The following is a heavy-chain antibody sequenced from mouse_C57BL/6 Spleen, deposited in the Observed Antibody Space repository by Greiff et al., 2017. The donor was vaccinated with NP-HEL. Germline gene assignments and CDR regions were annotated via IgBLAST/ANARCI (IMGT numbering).Heavy chain of an antibody. D-gene: IGHD1-1*01. J-gene: IGHJ2*01. CDR3: ARRGNYYGSTGYFDY. Sequence: LVESGPELVKPGASVKLSCKASGYTFTSYDINWVKQRPGQGLEWIGWIYPRDGSTKYNEKFKGKATLTVDTSSSTAYMELHSLTSEDSAVYFCARRGNYYGSTGYFDYWGQGTTLTVSS. CDR2: IYPRDGST. V-gene: IGHV1-85*01. CDR1: GYTFTSYD.